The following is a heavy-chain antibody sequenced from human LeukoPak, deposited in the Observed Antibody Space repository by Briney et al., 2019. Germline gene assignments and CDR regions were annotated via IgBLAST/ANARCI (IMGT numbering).Heavy chain of an antibody. CDR2: ISNNGGYT. Sequence: PGGSLRLSCAASGFTFSSSTMSWVRQAPGKGLEWVSAISNNGGYTYYADSVQGRFTVSRDNSQSTLCRQMNSLRAEDTAVYYCAKDGGLWVSAHWGDSWGRGTLVTVSS. CDR1: GFTFSSST. CDR3: AKDGGLWVSAHWGDS. V-gene: IGHV3-23*01. D-gene: IGHD7-27*01. J-gene: IGHJ4*02.